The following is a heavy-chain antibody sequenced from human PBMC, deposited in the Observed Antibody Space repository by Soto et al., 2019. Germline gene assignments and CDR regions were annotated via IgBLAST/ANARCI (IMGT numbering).Heavy chain of an antibody. Sequence: QVQLVQSGAEVKKPGASVKVSCKASGYTFTSYGLSWVRQAPGQGLEWMGRISAYNYNTNYAQKLQGRVTMTTDTPRRTADMELRSLSSDKTAVYSYAGVACALGHWVDPGGDGTPVPV. D-gene: IGHD7-27*01. V-gene: IGHV1-18*01. J-gene: IGHJ1*01. CDR3: AGVACALGHWVDP. CDR2: ISAYNYNT. CDR1: GYTFTSYG.